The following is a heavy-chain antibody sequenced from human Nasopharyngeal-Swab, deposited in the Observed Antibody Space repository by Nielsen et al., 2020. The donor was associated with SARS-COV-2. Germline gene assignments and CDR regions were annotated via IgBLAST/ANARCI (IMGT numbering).Heavy chain of an antibody. CDR1: GFTFSSYA. D-gene: IGHD3-22*01. CDR3: AKDLTLVVITTPNY. V-gene: IGHV3-23*01. Sequence: GESLKISCAASGFTFSSYAMSWVRQAPGKGLEWVSAISGSGGSTYYADSVKGRFTISRDNSKNTLYLQMNSLRAEDTAVYHFAKDLTLVVITTPNYWGQGTLVTVSS. J-gene: IGHJ4*02. CDR2: ISGSGGST.